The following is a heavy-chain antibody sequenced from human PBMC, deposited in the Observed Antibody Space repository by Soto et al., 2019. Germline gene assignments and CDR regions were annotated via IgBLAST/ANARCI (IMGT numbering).Heavy chain of an antibody. J-gene: IGHJ4*02. CDR1: DFTLTNAW. D-gene: IGHD5-12*01. CDR2: IKSKADGGTT. V-gene: IGHV3-15*07. CDR3: TTDKTGYMPRDPDY. Sequence: GGSLRLSCAASDFTLTNAWMNWVRQAPEKGLECAGRIKSKADGGTTDYAASVKGRFTISRDDSENTLYPQMNSLETEDSGVYYCTTDKTGYMPRDPDYWGQGILVTVSS.